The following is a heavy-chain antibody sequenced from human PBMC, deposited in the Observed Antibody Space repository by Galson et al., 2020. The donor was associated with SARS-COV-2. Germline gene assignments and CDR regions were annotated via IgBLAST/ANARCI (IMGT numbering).Heavy chain of an antibody. CDR3: ARVDWELLAFDI. Sequence: SETLSLTCAVSGGSISSSNWWRWVRQPPGKGLEWIGEIYHSGSTNYNPSLKSRVTISVDTSKNQFSLKLSSVTAADTAVYYCARVDWELLAFDIWGQGTMVTVSS. J-gene: IGHJ3*02. D-gene: IGHD1-26*01. CDR2: IYHSGST. CDR1: GGSISSSNW. V-gene: IGHV4-4*02.